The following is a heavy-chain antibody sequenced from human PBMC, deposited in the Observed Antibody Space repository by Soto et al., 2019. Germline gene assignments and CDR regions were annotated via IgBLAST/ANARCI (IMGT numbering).Heavy chain of an antibody. CDR2: MNPNSGNT. CDR3: AGPWNKQ. Sequence: QVQLVQSGAEAKKPGASVKVSCKASGYTFTSYNINWVRQATGQGLEWMGWMNPNSGNTGYAQKFQGRVTMTRDTSRSTAYREQSSLRSEATAVYYCAGPWNKQWGQGTLVTVSS. D-gene: IGHD1-1*01. CDR1: GYTFTSYN. J-gene: IGHJ4*02. V-gene: IGHV1-8*01.